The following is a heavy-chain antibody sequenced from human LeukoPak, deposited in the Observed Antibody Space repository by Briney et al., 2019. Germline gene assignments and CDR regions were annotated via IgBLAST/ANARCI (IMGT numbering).Heavy chain of an antibody. CDR2: INPNSGGT. CDR3: ATRDTAMVTIDY. V-gene: IGHV1-2*02. Sequence: ASVKVSCKASGYTFTGYYMHWVRQAPGQGLEWMGWINPNSGGTNYAQKFQGRVTMTRDTSISTAYMELSRLRPDDTAVYYCATRDTAMVTIDYWGQGTLVTVSS. D-gene: IGHD5-18*01. J-gene: IGHJ4*02. CDR1: GYTFTGYY.